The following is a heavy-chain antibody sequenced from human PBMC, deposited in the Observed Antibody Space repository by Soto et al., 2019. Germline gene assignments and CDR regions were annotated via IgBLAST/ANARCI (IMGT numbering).Heavy chain of an antibody. CDR1: GDSISSGGYY. Sequence: QVQLQESGPGLVKPSQTLSLTCIVSGDSISSGGYYWSWFRQHPGKGLEWIGCIFHDGSTYYNPALKSRVTISVDTSKNQFSLRLSSVTAADTAVYYCARDTHDTTGYHSDYWGQGTLVTVSS. V-gene: IGHV4-31*03. CDR3: ARDTHDTTGYHSDY. CDR2: IFHDGST. D-gene: IGHD3-22*01. J-gene: IGHJ4*02.